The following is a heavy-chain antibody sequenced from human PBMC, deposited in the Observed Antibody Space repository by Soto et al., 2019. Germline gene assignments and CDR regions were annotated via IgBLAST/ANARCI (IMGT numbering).Heavy chain of an antibody. D-gene: IGHD3-22*01. CDR1: GYTFSSYY. CDR2: INPSGGYT. J-gene: IGHJ4*02. CDR3: GPYLNYYDSSFSAYN. V-gene: IGHV1-46*01. Sequence: ASVKVSCKASGYTFSSYYMNWVRQAPGQGLEWLGIINPSGGYTTYAQRFLGRFTISRDDSKSIAYLQMNSLKTEDTAVYYCGPYLNYYDSSFSAYNWGQGTLVTVSS.